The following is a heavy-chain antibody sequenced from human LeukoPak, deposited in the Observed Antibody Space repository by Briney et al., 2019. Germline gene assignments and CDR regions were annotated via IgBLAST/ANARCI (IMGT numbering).Heavy chain of an antibody. V-gene: IGHV3-48*03. CDR3: ARSYSSSRGTFDY. CDR2: ISSSGNTI. D-gene: IGHD6-6*01. Sequence: PGGSLRLSCAASGFTFSSYEMNWVRQAPGKGLEWVSHISSSGNTIYYADSVKGRFTISRDNAKNSLYLQMNSLRAEDTAVYYCARSYSSSRGTFDYWGQGTLVTVSS. CDR1: GFTFSSYE. J-gene: IGHJ4*02.